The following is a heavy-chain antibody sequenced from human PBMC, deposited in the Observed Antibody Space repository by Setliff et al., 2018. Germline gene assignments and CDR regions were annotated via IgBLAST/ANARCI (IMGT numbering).Heavy chain of an antibody. CDR3: VREGVDSRSSTDYRYYMDV. J-gene: IGHJ6*03. CDR1: GGTFSSYG. D-gene: IGHD3-22*01. Sequence: SVKVSCKASGGTFSSYGISWVRQAPGQGLEWMGGTIPIFGTTDYAQKFRGRVTIITDESTSTAFMPLSSLRSEDTAVYYCVREGVDSRSSTDYRYYMDVWGKGTTVTVSS. V-gene: IGHV1-69*05. CDR2: TIPIFGTT.